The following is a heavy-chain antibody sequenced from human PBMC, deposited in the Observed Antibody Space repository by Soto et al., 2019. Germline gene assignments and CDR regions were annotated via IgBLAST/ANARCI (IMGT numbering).Heavy chain of an antibody. CDR1: GFTFSSYG. D-gene: IGHD5-12*01. V-gene: IGHV3-30*03. Sequence: GGSLRLSCATSGFTFSSYGMHWVRQAPGKGLEWVAVISYDGSNKYYADSVKGRFTISRDNSKNTLYLQMNSLRAEDTAVYYCARDFTDHSGYPYVPPDYWGQGTLVTVSS. CDR2: ISYDGSNK. J-gene: IGHJ4*02. CDR3: ARDFTDHSGYPYVPPDY.